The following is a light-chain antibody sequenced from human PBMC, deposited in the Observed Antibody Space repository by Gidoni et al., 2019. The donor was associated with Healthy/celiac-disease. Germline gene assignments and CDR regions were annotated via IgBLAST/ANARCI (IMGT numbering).Light chain of an antibody. CDR3: QQYYSTPWT. Sequence: DIVMTQSPDSLAVSLGERATINCKSSQSVLYSSNNKNYLAWYQQKPGQPPKLLIYWASTRASGVPDRFSGSGAGTDFTLTISSLQAEDVAVYYCQQYYSTPWTFGQXTKVEIK. J-gene: IGKJ1*01. CDR1: QSVLYSSNNKNY. V-gene: IGKV4-1*01. CDR2: WAS.